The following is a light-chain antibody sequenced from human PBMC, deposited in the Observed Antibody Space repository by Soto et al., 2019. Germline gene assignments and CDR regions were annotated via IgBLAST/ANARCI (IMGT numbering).Light chain of an antibody. J-gene: IGLJ1*01. V-gene: IGLV1-40*01. CDR2: GIS. CDR1: SSNIGAGYD. CDR3: QFYGSGLGGSV. Sequence: QSVLTQPPSVSGATGQRVTISFTRSSSNIGAGYDVHWYQQLPGTATKLLIYGISNRRSGVLERLSGDKSGTAGSLAITGLQAEDEADDYGQFYGSGLGGSVFGTETKVTVL.